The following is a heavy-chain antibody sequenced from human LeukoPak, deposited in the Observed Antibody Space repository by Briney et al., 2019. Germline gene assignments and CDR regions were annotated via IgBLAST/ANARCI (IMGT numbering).Heavy chain of an antibody. CDR2: ISSSGSNT. CDR3: AKGGWGTILDY. CDR1: EFTYG. Sequence: GGSLRLSCAASEFTYGMNWVRQAPGKGLECVSAISSSGSNTYYADSVKGRFTISRDNSKNTLYLQMNSLRAEDTAVYYCAKGGWGTILDYWGQGTLVTVSP. V-gene: IGHV3-23*01. J-gene: IGHJ4*02. D-gene: IGHD3-16*01.